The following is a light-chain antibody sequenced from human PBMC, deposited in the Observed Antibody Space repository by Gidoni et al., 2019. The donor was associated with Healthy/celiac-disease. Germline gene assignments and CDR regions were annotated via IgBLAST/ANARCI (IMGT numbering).Light chain of an antibody. V-gene: IGKV3-11*01. J-gene: IGKJ4*01. Sequence: ELVLTQSPATLSLSPGERATLSCRASQSASSYLAWYQQKPGQAPRLLIYDASNRATGIPARFSGSGSGTDFTLTISSLEPEDFAVYYCQQRSNWRGLTFGGGTKVEIK. CDR2: DAS. CDR1: QSASSY. CDR3: QQRSNWRGLT.